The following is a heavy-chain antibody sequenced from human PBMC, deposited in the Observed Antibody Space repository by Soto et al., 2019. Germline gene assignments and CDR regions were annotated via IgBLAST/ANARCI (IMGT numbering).Heavy chain of an antibody. J-gene: IGHJ4*02. D-gene: IGHD2-2*03. Sequence: SETLSLTCAVYGGSFSGYYWTWIRQPPGTGLEWIGEINHSGSTNYNPSLKSRVTISVDTSKNQFSLKLTSVTTADTAVYFCAREGNLGRWIQPLDSWGQGTLGTVSS. CDR3: AREGNLGRWIQPLDS. CDR1: GGSFSGYY. CDR2: INHSGST. V-gene: IGHV4-34*01.